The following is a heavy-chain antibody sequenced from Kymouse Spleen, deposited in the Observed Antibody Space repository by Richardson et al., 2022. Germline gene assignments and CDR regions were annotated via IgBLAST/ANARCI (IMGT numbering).Heavy chain of an antibody. CDR2: ISWNSGSI. V-gene: IGHV3-9*01. CDR1: GFTFDDYA. J-gene: IGHJ6*02. CDR3: AKDMTGTKYLYGMDV. Sequence: EVQLVESGGGLVQPGRSLRLSCAASGFTFDDYAMHWVRQAPGKGLEWVSGISWNSGSIGYADSVKGRFTISRDNAKNSLYLQMNSLRAEDTALYYCAKDMTGTKYLYGMDVWGQGTTVTVSS. D-gene: IGHD1-7*01.